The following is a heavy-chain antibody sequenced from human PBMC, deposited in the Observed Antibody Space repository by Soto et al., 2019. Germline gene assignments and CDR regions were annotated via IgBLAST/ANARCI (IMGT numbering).Heavy chain of an antibody. CDR3: ARRIVATETFDY. J-gene: IGHJ4*02. V-gene: IGHV4-59*08. CDR2: IYYSGRINYNPSLKSRVT. D-gene: IGHD5-12*01. Sequence: SETLSLTCTVSGGSISSYYWSWIRQPPGKGLEWIGYIYYSGRINYNPSLKSRVTNYNPSLKSRVTISVDTSKKQFSLTVTSVTAADTAVYYCARRIVATETFDYWGQGTLVTVSS. CDR1: GGSISSYY.